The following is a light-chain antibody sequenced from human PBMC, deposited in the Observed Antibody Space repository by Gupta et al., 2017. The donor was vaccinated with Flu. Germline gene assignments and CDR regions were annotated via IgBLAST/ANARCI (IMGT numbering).Light chain of an antibody. CDR1: NIGGET. Sequence: SFVLTQPPSVSVVPGQTDTIACGGDNIGGETVHWYQQKPGQAPVLILYDDDFRPSGIPERFSGSNSGNTAALTISRVEDGDEADYYCQVWDTTTDHWLFGGGIMLTVV. J-gene: IGLJ3*02. CDR3: QVWDTTTDHWL. CDR2: DDD. V-gene: IGLV3-21*02.